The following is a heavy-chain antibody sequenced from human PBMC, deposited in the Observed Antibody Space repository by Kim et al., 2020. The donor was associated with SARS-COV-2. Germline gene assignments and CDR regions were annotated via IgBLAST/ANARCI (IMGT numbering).Heavy chain of an antibody. J-gene: IGHJ5*02. Sequence: SVKVSCKASGGDFNMYVISWVRQAPGQGLEWIGGIVPNFGVPGYAQRFQDRVTITADDSTSTAYMELSSLRSDDTAVYYCASGATVAKTWFAPWGQGTLVTVS. D-gene: IGHD4-17*01. CDR3: ASGATVAKTWFAP. V-gene: IGHV1-69*13. CDR1: GGDFNMYV. CDR2: IVPNFGVP.